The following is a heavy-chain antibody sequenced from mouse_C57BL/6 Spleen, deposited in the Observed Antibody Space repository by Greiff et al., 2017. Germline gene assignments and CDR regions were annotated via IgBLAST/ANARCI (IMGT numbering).Heavy chain of an antibody. J-gene: IGHJ2*01. V-gene: IGHV3-6*01. Sequence: EVQLQQSGPGLVKPSQSLSLTCSVTGYSITSGYYWNWIRQFPGNKLEWMGYISYDGSNNYNPSLKNRISITRDTSKNQFFLKLNSVTTEDTATYYCARVDYYGSSLFDYWGQGTTLTVSS. CDR2: ISYDGSN. CDR1: GYSITSGYY. CDR3: ARVDYYGSSLFDY. D-gene: IGHD1-1*01.